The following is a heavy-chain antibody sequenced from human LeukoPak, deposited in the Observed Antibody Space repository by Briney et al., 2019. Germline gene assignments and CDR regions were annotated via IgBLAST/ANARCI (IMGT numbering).Heavy chain of an antibody. CDR1: GGSISSSNW. CDR3: ARGCDDSSGYYQYYFDY. J-gene: IGHJ4*02. D-gene: IGHD3-22*01. V-gene: IGHV4-4*02. Sequence: SETLSLTCAVSGGSISSSNWWSWVRQPPGKGLEWIGEIYHSGSTNYNPSLKSRVTISVDKPKNKFSLKLSSVTAADTAVYYCARGCDDSSGYYQYYFDYWGQGTLVTVSS. CDR2: IYHSGST.